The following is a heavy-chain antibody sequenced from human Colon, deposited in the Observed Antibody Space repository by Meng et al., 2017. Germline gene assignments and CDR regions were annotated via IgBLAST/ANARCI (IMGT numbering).Heavy chain of an antibody. CDR3: ARDNDYVWGIFRNDAFDI. V-gene: IGHV4-39*07. CDR1: GASISSSSYC. CDR2: IYYGGST. J-gene: IGHJ3*02. Sequence: SETLSLTCTVSGASISSSSYCWGWIRQPPGKGLEWVGSIYYGGSTYSNPSLKSRVTISVDTSKNQFSLKLSSVTAADTAVYYCARDNDYVWGIFRNDAFDIWGQGTRVTVSS. D-gene: IGHD3-16*02.